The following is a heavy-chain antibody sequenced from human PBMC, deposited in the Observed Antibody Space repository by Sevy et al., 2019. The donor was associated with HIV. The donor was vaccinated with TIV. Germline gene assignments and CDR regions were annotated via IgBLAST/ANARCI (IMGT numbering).Heavy chain of an antibody. Sequence: GGSLRLSCATSGFTFTSDYMHWVRQPPGKGLVWVSHINTDGKIIRYADSVKGRFTTSRDNAKNTLYLQMNSLRAEDTAVYYCARGSRGTFGSWGQGTLVTVSS. J-gene: IGHJ4*02. V-gene: IGHV3-74*01. D-gene: IGHD1-26*01. CDR2: INTDGKII. CDR1: GFTFTSDY. CDR3: ARGSRGTFGS.